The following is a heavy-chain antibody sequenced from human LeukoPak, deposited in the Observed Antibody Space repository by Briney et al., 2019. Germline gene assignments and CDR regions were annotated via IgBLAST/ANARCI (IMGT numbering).Heavy chain of an antibody. V-gene: IGHV3-23*01. J-gene: IGHJ4*02. D-gene: IGHD2-2*01. CDR2: ISGSGGST. CDR3: AKDLLGYCSSTSCYLY. CDR1: GFTFSSYA. Sequence: PGGSLRLSCAASGFTFSSYAMSWVRQAPGKGLEWVSAISGSGGSTYYADSVKGRFTISRDNSKNTLCLQMNSLRAEDTAVYYCAKDLLGYCSSTSCYLYWGQGTLVTVSS.